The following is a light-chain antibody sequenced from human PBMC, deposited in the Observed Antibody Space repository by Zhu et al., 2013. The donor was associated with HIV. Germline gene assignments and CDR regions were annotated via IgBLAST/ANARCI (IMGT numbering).Light chain of an antibody. CDR2: SAS. CDR3: QQYNSWT. Sequence: DIQMTQSPSSLSASVGDRVTITCRASHDINNYLAWFQKKSGKAPRSLIYSASSLQSGVPSKFSGSGSGTDFTLTINSLQPEDFATYYCQQYNSWTFGQGTKVEIK. V-gene: IGKV1-16*02. J-gene: IGKJ1*01. CDR1: HDINNY.